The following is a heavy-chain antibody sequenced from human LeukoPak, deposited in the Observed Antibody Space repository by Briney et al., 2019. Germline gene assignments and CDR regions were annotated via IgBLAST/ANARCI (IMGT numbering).Heavy chain of an antibody. V-gene: IGHV3-33*08. D-gene: IGHD3-16*01. CDR3: AREAAWGNWYFDH. Sequence: PGRSLRLSCAASAFTFSRHGMHWVRQAPGKGLEWVAVIGDTGRAKYYADSVEGRFTASRDNFKNTLYLEMNSLRYDDTALYYCAREAAWGNWYFDHWGRGTLVTVSS. CDR1: AFTFSRHG. J-gene: IGHJ2*01. CDR2: IGDTGRAK.